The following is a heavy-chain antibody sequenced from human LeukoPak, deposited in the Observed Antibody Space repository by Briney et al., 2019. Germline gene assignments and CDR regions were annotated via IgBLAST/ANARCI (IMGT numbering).Heavy chain of an antibody. CDR2: IYTSGST. CDR3: ATEGYYYGMDV. CDR1: GGSISSYY. Sequence: SETLSLTCTVSGGSISSYYWSWIRQPAGTGLEWIGRIYTSGSTNYNPSLKSRLTMSVDTSKNQFSLKLSSVTAADTAVYYCATEGYYYGMDVWGQGTTVTVSS. V-gene: IGHV4-4*07. J-gene: IGHJ6*02.